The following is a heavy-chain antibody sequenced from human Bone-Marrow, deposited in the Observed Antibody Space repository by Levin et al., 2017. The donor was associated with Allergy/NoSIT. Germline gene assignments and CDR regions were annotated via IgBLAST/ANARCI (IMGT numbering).Heavy chain of an antibody. D-gene: IGHD6-19*01. J-gene: IGHJ4*02. CDR3: AKWDRSAWYDY. CDR2: IGESGDNT. CDR1: GFTFSSYA. Sequence: GESLKISCAASGFTFSSYAMSWVRQAPGKGLDWVSSIGESGDNTYYADSVKGRFSISRDNSKNTLYLQMKSLRAEDTARYYCAKWDRSAWYDYWGQGTLVTVSS. V-gene: IGHV3-23*01.